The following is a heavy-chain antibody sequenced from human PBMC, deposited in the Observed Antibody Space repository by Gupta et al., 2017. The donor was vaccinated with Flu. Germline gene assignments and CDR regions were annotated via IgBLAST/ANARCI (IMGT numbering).Heavy chain of an antibody. CDR1: GFTFISYA. CDR3: ATHQFYFDY. Sequence: SGFTFISYAMTWVRHAPGKGLEWVSGISAGGESTYYADSVKGRFTISRDNSKNTLYLQMNSLRAEDTAVYFCATHQFYFDYWGQGTLLTVSS. CDR2: ISAGGEST. J-gene: IGHJ4*02. V-gene: IGHV3-23*01.